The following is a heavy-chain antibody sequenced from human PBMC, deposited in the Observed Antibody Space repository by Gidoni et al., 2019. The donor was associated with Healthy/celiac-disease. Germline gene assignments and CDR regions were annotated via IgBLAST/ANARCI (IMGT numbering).Heavy chain of an antibody. D-gene: IGHD4-4*01. CDR3: ARQGLHGPLGAPFDY. CDR1: GGSISSSSYY. CDR2: IYYSGST. V-gene: IGHV4-39*01. Sequence: QLRLQESGPGLVKPSETLSLTCTVSGGSISSSSYYWGWIRQPPGKGLEWIGSIYYSGSTYYNPALKSRVTISVDTSKNQFSLKLSSVTAADTAVYYCARQGLHGPLGAPFDYWGQGTLVTVSS. J-gene: IGHJ4*02.